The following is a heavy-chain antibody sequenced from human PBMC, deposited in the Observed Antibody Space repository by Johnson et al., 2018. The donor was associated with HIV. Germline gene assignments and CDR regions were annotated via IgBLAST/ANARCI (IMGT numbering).Heavy chain of an antibody. D-gene: IGHD3-3*01. V-gene: IGHV3-23*04. CDR2: ISGRGGST. CDR1: GFTFSSYA. CDR3: ARGPDRTHYKFWSGWIDAFDI. Sequence: VQLVESGGGLIQPGGSLRLSCEASGFTFSSYAMNWVRQAPGKGLEWVSAISGRGGSTYYADSVKGRFTISRDNSKNTLYLQMNSLRAEDTAVYYCARGPDRTHYKFWSGWIDAFDIWGQATMVTVSS. J-gene: IGHJ3*02.